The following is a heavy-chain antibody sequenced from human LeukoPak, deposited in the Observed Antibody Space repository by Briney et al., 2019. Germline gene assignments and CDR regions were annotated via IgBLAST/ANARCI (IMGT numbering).Heavy chain of an antibody. V-gene: IGHV3-15*01. Sequence: GGSLRLSCTASGITFTTAWMSWVRQAPGKGLEWVGRIKSKSDGGTTDYGVPVKGRFTISRDNSKNTLYLQMNSLRAEDTAVYYCTKAVEDWGQGTLVTVSS. J-gene: IGHJ4*02. CDR2: IKSKSDGGTT. CDR3: TKAVED. CDR1: GITFTTAW.